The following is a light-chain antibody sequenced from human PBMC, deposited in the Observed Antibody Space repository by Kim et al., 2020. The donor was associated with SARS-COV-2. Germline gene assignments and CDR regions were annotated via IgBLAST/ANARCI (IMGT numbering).Light chain of an antibody. CDR3: QQYYSIPWT. J-gene: IGKJ1*01. CDR2: WAS. Sequence: DIVMTQSPDSLAVSLGERATINCKSSQSVFHGANDKNNLAWYQQKPRQSPKLLIYWASTRESGAPDRFSGSGSGTDFTLTISSLQAEDVGVYYCQQYYSIPWTFGQGTKVDIK. V-gene: IGKV4-1*01. CDR1: QSVFHGANDKNN.